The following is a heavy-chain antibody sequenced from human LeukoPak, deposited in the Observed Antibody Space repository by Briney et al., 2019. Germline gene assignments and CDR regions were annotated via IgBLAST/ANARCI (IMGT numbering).Heavy chain of an antibody. CDR1: GFTVSRNY. V-gene: IGHV3-66*01. Sequence: GGSLRLSCAASGFTVSRNYMNWVRHAPGKGLEGVKDFYRGGSTYYAASVKGRFTISRDNSKNTLYLQMNSLRAEDTAVYYCARDSISYGDVVAFDYWGQGTLVTVSS. D-gene: IGHD4-17*01. J-gene: IGHJ4*02. CDR3: ARDSISYGDVVAFDY. CDR2: FYRGGST.